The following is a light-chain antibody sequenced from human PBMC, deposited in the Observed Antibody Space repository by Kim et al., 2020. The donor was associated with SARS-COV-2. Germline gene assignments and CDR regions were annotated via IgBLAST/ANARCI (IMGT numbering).Light chain of an antibody. J-gene: IGLJ2*01. CDR3: LLSYSGTRV. V-gene: IGLV7-46*01. CDR2: DTS. Sequence: PVGTVTLTCDTSTVGVTIGHYSHWLQHKPGQAPRTLIYDTSKNQSSTPARFSGSLLGDKAALTLSDAQPEDEADYYCLLSYSGTRVFGGGTQLTVL. CDR1: TVGVTIGHY.